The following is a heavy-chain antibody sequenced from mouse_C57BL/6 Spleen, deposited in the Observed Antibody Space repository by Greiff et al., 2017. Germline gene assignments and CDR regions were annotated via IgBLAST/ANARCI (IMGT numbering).Heavy chain of an antibody. CDR1: GFTFSSYA. CDR2: ISDGGSYT. D-gene: IGHD1-1*01. V-gene: IGHV5-4*01. Sequence: DVHLVESGGGLVKPGGSLKLSCAASGFTFSSYAMSWVRQTPEKRLEWVATISDGGSYTYYPDNVKGRFTISRDNAKNNLYLQMSHLKSEDTAMYDCARDQGGITTVVDLYFDVWGTGTTVTVSS. J-gene: IGHJ1*03. CDR3: ARDQGGITTVVDLYFDV.